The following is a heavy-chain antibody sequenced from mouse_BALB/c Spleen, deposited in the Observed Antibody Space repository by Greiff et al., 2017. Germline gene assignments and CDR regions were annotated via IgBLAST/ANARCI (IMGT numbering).Heavy chain of an antibody. CDR1: GFTFSSYG. D-gene: IGHD3-2*01. J-gene: IGHJ3*01. V-gene: IGHV5-6*01. CDR2: ISSGGSYT. Sequence: EVQRVESGGDLVKPGGSLKLSCAASGFTFSSYGMSWVRQTPDKRLEWVATISSGGSYTYYPDSVKGRFTISRDNAKNTLYLQMSSLKSEDTAMYYCARHETARASFAYWGQGTLVTVSA. CDR3: ARHETARASFAY.